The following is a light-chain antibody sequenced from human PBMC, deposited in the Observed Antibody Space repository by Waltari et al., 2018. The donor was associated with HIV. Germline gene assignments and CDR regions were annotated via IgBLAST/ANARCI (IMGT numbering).Light chain of an antibody. CDR1: RSNLGAGHD. V-gene: IGLV1-40*01. CDR2: GDT. CDR3: LSYDSSLSGYV. J-gene: IGLJ1*01. Sequence: QSVLAQPPSVSGAPGQRVTISCTGSRSNLGAGHDVHRYHQLPATAPKLLIYGDTNRPSGVPDRFSGSKSGTSASLAITGLQAEDEADYYCLSYDSSLSGYVFGTGTKVTVL.